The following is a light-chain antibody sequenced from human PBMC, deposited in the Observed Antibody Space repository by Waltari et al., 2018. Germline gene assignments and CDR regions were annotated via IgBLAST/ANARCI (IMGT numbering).Light chain of an antibody. V-gene: IGLV2-18*02. J-gene: IGLJ1*01. CDR1: SSAVGRYNR. Sequence: QSALTQPPSVSGSPGQSVTISCAGTSSAVGRYNRVSCYQQSPGTAPKVIIYDVTNRPTGVPDRFSASKSGNTASLTISGLQSEDEADYYCISYTPSDTYVFGTGTKVAVL. CDR2: DVT. CDR3: ISYTPSDTYV.